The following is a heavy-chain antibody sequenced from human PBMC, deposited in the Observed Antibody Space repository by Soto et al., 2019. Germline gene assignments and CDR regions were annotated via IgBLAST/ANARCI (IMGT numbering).Heavy chain of an antibody. CDR3: ARLSPEVAIPWPYTYYGMDV. Sequence: GASVKVSCKASGGTFSSYAISWVRQAPGQGLEWMGIIYPGDSDTRYSPSFQGQVTISADKSISTAYLQWSSLKASDTAMYYCARLSPEVAIPWPYTYYGMDVWGQGTTVTVSS. CDR1: GGTFSSYA. CDR2: IYPGDSDT. D-gene: IGHD2-15*01. J-gene: IGHJ6*02. V-gene: IGHV5-51*01.